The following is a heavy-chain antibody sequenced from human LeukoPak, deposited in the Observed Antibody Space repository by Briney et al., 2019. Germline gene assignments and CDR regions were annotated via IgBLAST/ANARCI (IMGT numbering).Heavy chain of an antibody. Sequence: PGGSLRLSCAASGFTFSSCWMHWVRQAPGKGLVWVSRINSDWSSTTYADSVKGRFTISRDNAKNMLYLQMNSLRAEDTAVYYCARTPYCGGDCYREFDYWGQGTLVTVSS. J-gene: IGHJ4*02. V-gene: IGHV3-74*01. CDR1: GFTFSSCW. CDR2: INSDWSST. CDR3: ARTPYCGGDCYREFDY. D-gene: IGHD2-21*02.